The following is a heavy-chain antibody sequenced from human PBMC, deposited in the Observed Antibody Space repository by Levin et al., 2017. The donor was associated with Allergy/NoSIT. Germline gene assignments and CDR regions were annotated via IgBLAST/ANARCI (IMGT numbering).Heavy chain of an antibody. CDR2: LSGRGDST. V-gene: IGHV3-23*01. CDR3: AARGGRPLPYMDF. Sequence: PGGSLRLSCAASGFTFSNYAMSWVRQAPGKGLEWVSALSGRGDSTYYADSVKGRFTISRDNSKNTLYLQMNSLGAEDTAVYYCAARGGRPLPYMDFWGKGTTVTVSS. D-gene: IGHD3-16*01. J-gene: IGHJ6*04. CDR1: GFTFSNYA.